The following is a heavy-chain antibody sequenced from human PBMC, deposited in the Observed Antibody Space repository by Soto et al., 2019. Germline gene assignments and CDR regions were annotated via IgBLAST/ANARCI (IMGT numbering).Heavy chain of an antibody. J-gene: IGHJ6*03. CDR1: GGSISSYY. V-gene: IGHV4-59*08. CDR2: IYYSGST. Sequence: SETLSLTCTVSGGSISSYYWSWIRQPPGKGLKWIGNIYYSGSTNYNPSLKSRVTISVDTSKNQFSLELSSVPAADTAVYSCARGAVTTESYYYLDVWGKGTTVTVSS. D-gene: IGHD4-17*01. CDR3: ARGAVTTESYYYLDV.